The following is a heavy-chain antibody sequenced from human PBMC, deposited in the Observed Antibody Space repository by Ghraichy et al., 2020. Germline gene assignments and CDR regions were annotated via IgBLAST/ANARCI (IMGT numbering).Heavy chain of an antibody. D-gene: IGHD2-15*01. CDR2: IYYSGST. CDR1: GGSVSSGSYY. J-gene: IGHJ6*02. Sequence: SQTLSLTCTVSGGSVSSGSYYWSWIRQPPGKGLEWIGYIYYSGSTNYNPSLKSRVTISVDTSKNQFSLKLSSVTAADTAVYYCARARYCSGGSCYSHYYYGMDVWGQGTTVTVSS. V-gene: IGHV4-61*01. CDR3: ARARYCSGGSCYSHYYYGMDV.